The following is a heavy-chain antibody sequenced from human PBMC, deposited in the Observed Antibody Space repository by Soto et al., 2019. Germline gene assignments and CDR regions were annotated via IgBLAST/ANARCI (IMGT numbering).Heavy chain of an antibody. D-gene: IGHD4-17*01. CDR1: GGSISSYY. V-gene: IGHV4-59*08. Sequence: SETLSLTCTVSGGSISSYYWSWIRQPPGKGLEWIGYNYYSGSTNYNPSLKSRVTISVDTSKNQFSLKLSSLTVADTAAYYCARCYGDYDGNAFDIWGQGTMVT. CDR2: NYYSGST. J-gene: IGHJ3*02. CDR3: ARCYGDYDGNAFDI.